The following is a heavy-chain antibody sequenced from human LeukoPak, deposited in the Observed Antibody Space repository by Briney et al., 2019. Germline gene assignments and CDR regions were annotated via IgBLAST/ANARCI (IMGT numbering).Heavy chain of an antibody. V-gene: IGHV4-34*01. CDR1: GGSFSGYY. Sequence: PSETLSLTCAVYGGSFSGYYWSWIRQPPGKGLEWIGEINHSGSTNYNPSLKSRVTISVDTSKSQFSLKLSSVTAADTAVYYCARGPNGLLWFGELYPWFDPWGQGTLVTVSS. D-gene: IGHD3-10*01. CDR2: INHSGST. J-gene: IGHJ5*02. CDR3: ARGPNGLLWFGELYPWFDP.